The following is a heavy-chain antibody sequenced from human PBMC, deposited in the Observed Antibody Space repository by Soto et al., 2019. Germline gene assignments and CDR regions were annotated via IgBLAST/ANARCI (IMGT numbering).Heavy chain of an antibody. Sequence: QVQLQESGPGLVKPSGTLSLTCAVSGVSISSHDWWTWVRQPPGKGLEWIGESHQSGNTNYNSSLESRVTISVDKSKNQFSPKLSSVTVADTAVYYCATRYSSRFYWGQGTLVTVSS. V-gene: IGHV4-4*02. CDR2: SHQSGNT. CDR1: GVSISSHDW. D-gene: IGHD6-13*01. J-gene: IGHJ4*02. CDR3: ATRYSSRFY.